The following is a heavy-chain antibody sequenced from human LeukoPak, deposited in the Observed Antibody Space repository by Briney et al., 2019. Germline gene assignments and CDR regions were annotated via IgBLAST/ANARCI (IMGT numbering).Heavy chain of an antibody. V-gene: IGHV3-23*01. CDR3: AKDAKYVFFDY. D-gene: IGHD4/OR15-4a*01. Sequence: GGSLRLSCAASGFTFSSYDMNWVRQAPGEGLEWVSAISGGGGSTYYADSVKGRFTVSRDNSKNTLYLQMNSLRAEDTAVYYCAKDAKYVFFDYWGQGTLVTVSS. J-gene: IGHJ4*02. CDR2: ISGGGGST. CDR1: GFTFSSYD.